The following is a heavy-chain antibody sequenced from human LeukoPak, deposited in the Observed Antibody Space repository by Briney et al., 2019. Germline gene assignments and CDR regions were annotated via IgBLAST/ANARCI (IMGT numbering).Heavy chain of an antibody. V-gene: IGHV4-34*01. CDR2: INHSGST. J-gene: IGHJ4*02. Sequence: PSETLSLTCAVYGGSFSGYYWSWIRQPPGKGLEWIGEINHSGSTNYNPSLKSRVTISVDTSKRQFSLKLTSVTAADTAVYYCANQERDYYKRVDYWGQGTLVTVSS. CDR3: ANQERDYYKRVDY. CDR1: GGSFSGYY. D-gene: IGHD3-10*01.